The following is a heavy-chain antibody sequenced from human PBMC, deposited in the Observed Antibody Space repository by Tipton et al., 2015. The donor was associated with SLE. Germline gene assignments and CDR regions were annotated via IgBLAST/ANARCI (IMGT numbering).Heavy chain of an antibody. Sequence: TLSLTCTVSGGSISSTSYYWAWIRQPPGKGLEWIGSIYYSGTTNYNPSLKSRVTISLDTSKNQFSLKLSSVTAADTAVYYCARDLRWFDPWGQGTQVTVSS. D-gene: IGHD3-10*01. V-gene: IGHV4-39*07. CDR1: GGSISSTSYY. J-gene: IGHJ5*02. CDR3: ARDLRWFDP. CDR2: IYYSGTT.